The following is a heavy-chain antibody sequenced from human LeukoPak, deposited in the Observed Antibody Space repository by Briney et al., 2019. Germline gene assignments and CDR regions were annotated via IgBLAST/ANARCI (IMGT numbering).Heavy chain of an antibody. CDR1: GFTFSSDA. V-gene: IGHV3-23*01. D-gene: IGHD1-7*01. CDR2: IGGSGGST. J-gene: IGHJ4*02. Sequence: GGSLRLSCAASGFTFSSDAMSWVRQAPGKGLEWVSVIGGSGGSTYYADSVKGRFTISRDNSKNTLYLQMSSLRAEDTAVYYCAKKKRELRGFDYWGQGTLVTVSS. CDR3: AKKKRELRGFDY.